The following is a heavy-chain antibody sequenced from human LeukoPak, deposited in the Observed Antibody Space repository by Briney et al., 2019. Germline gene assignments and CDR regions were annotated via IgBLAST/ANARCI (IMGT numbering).Heavy chain of an antibody. CDR1: GDSVSSNSAA. J-gene: IGHJ4*02. CDR3: ARAYSSSWYPSSRYFGY. CDR2: TYYRSKWYN. D-gene: IGHD6-13*01. Sequence: SQTLSLTCAISGDSVSSNSAAWNWIRQSPSRGLEWLGRTYYRSKWYNDYAVSVKSRITINPDTSKNQFSLQLNSVTPEDTAVYYCARAYSSSWYPSSRYFGYWGQGTLVTVSS. V-gene: IGHV6-1*01.